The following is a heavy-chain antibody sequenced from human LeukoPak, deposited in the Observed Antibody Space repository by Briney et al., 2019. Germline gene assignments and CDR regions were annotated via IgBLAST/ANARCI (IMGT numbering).Heavy chain of an antibody. CDR1: GGTFSSYA. D-gene: IGHD3-3*01. Sequence: SVKVSCKASGGTFSSYAISWVRQAPGQGREWMGRIIPIFGTANCAQKFQGRVTITTDESTSTAYMELSSLRSEDTAVYSCARDEPDDYDFWSGRNWFDPWGQGTLVTVSS. CDR3: ARDEPDDYDFWSGRNWFDP. CDR2: IIPIFGTA. V-gene: IGHV1-69*05. J-gene: IGHJ5*02.